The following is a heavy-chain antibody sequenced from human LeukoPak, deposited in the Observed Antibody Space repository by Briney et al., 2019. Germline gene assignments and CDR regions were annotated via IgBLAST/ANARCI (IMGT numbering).Heavy chain of an antibody. CDR2: INPNSGGT. CDR3: ARRIAAAGMYYFDY. Sequence: ASVKVSCKASGYTFTGYYMHWVRQAPGQGLEWMGWINPNSGGTNYAQKFQGRVTMTRDTSISTAYMELSRLRSDDTAVYYWARRIAAAGMYYFDYWGQGTLVTVSS. J-gene: IGHJ4*02. V-gene: IGHV1-2*02. CDR1: GYTFTGYY. D-gene: IGHD6-13*01.